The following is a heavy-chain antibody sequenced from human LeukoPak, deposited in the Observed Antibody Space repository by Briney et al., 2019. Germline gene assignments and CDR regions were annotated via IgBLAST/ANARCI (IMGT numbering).Heavy chain of an antibody. J-gene: IGHJ4*02. CDR1: GFTFSSCG. CDR3: ARDPRAYSSSTFDY. CDR2: ISYDGSLG. Sequence: GGSLRLSCAASGFTFSSCGMHGVRQAPGKGLEWVAVISYDGSLGYHADSVKGRFTISRDNSKNTLYLQMNSLRAEDTAVYYCARDPRAYSSSTFDYWGQGTLVTVSS. V-gene: IGHV3-30*03. D-gene: IGHD6-13*01.